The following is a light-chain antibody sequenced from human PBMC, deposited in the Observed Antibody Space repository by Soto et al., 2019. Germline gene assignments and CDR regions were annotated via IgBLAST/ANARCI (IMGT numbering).Light chain of an antibody. J-gene: IGKJ5*01. V-gene: IGKV1-5*03. CDR1: QSINSR. CDR2: KAS. Sequence: DIQMTQSPSTLSASLGDRVTITCRASQSINSRLAWYQQKPGKAPKLLIYKASSLESGVPSRFSGSGSGTEFTLTISSLQPDDFATYYCQQYNSYLYTFGQGTRLEIK. CDR3: QQYNSYLYT.